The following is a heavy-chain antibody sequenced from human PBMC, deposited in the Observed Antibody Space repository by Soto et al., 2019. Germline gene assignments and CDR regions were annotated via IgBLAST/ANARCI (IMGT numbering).Heavy chain of an antibody. CDR2: IYYSGST. Sequence: SETLSLTCTVSGGSISSGDYYWSWIRQPPGKGLEWIGYIYYSGSTYYNPSLKSRVTISVDTSKNQFSLKLSSVTAADTAVYYCASGYSSSWYNWFDPWGQGTLVTVSS. CDR1: GGSISSGDYY. D-gene: IGHD6-13*01. V-gene: IGHV4-30-4*01. CDR3: ASGYSSSWYNWFDP. J-gene: IGHJ5*02.